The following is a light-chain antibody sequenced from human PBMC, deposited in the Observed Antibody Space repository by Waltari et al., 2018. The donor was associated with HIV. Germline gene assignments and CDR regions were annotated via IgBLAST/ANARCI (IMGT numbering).Light chain of an antibody. CDR1: TSDFGRYNS. V-gene: IGLV2-14*03. Sequence: QSALTQPASVSGSPGQSVTISCTATTSDFGRYNSVSWYQQPPGTPPKVIIYDVTSRPSGVPHRFSGSKSGNTASLTISGLQAEDEAIYYCSTHTTTDTLIFGGGTKLTVL. CDR3: STHTTTDTLI. CDR2: DVT. J-gene: IGLJ2*01.